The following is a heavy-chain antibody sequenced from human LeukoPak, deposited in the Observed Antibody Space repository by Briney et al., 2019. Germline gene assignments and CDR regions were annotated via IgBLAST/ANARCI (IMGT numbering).Heavy chain of an antibody. V-gene: IGHV1-8*03. Sequence: ASVKVSCKASGYTFTSYDINWVRQATGQGLEWMGWMNPNSGNTGYAQKCQGRVTITRNTPISTAYMELSSLRSEDTAVYYCARGIALYYYYYMDVWGKGTTVTVSS. CDR2: MNPNSGNT. J-gene: IGHJ6*03. CDR3: ARGIALYYYYYMDV. CDR1: GYTFTSYD.